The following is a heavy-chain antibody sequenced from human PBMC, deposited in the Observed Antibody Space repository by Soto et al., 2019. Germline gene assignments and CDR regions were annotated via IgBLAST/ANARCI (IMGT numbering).Heavy chain of an antibody. D-gene: IGHD2-2*01. V-gene: IGHV3-15*01. CDR3: TTLSYLYYDGMDV. Sequence: GGSLRLSCEASGFTFSNAWMNWVRQGPGKGLEWLRRIKSKVDGGTADYGAATKGRFSISRDDLKNMLYLQMNSLKPDDTAVYYCTTLSYLYYDGMDVWGQGTTVTVSS. CDR2: IKSKVDGGTA. J-gene: IGHJ6*02. CDR1: GFTFSNAW.